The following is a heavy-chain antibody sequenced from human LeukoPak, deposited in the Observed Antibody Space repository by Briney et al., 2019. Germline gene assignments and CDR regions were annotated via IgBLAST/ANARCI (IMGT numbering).Heavy chain of an antibody. CDR1: GDSTNNFH. J-gene: IGHJ6*02. CDR3: ARLLPSAFYHGMDV. D-gene: IGHD3-16*01. V-gene: IGHV4-59*01. Sequence: PSETLSLTCTVSGDSTNNFHWSWLRQPPGKGLGWSGHIFHSGGSKYNPSLKSRATISTDMSKNVLSLELTSVTAADTAVYYCARLLPSAFYHGMDVWGQGTTVTVSS. CDR2: IFHSGGS.